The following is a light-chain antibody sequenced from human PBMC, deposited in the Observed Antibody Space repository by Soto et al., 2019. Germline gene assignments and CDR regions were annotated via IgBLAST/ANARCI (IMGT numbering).Light chain of an antibody. CDR1: QSVTSSY. Sequence: EIVLTQSPGTLSLSPGERATLSCRASQSVTSSYLAWYQQKPGQPPRLLIYGASSRATGIPERFSGSGSGTDFTLTIIRLEPEDFAVYYCQQYGSSPLTFGQRTKLEIK. CDR2: GAS. CDR3: QQYGSSPLT. V-gene: IGKV3-20*01. J-gene: IGKJ2*01.